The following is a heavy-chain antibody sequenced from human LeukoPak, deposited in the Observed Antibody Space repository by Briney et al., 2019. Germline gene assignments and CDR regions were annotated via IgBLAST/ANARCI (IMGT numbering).Heavy chain of an antibody. D-gene: IGHD4/OR15-4a*01. V-gene: IGHV3-15*07. CDR3: TRHDYGDHRAY. CDR1: GFTFSVAW. J-gene: IGHJ4*02. Sequence: GGSLRLSCAASGFTFSVAWMNWVRQAPGKGLEWVGRIKSNAEGAATDYAAPVKGRFTISRDDSKSMLYLQMNSLETEDTAVYFCTRHDYGDHRAYWGQGTLVTVSS. CDR2: IKSNAEGAAT.